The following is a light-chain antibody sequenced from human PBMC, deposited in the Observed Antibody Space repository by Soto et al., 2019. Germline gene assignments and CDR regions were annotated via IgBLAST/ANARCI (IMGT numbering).Light chain of an antibody. CDR3: QQYGTSPFT. V-gene: IGKV3-20*01. CDR1: QSVSNNY. Sequence: ELVLTQSPGTLSLSPGERATLSCRASQSVSNNYLAWYQQKPGQAPRLLISGASNRATGIPDRFSGSGSGTDFTLAISRLEPEDLAVYYWQQYGTSPFTFGHGTKVDLK. J-gene: IGKJ3*01. CDR2: GAS.